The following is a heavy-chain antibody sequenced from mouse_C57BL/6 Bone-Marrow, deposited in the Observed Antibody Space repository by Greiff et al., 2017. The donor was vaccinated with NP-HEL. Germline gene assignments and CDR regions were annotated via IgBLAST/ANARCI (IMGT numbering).Heavy chain of an antibody. CDR1: GFTFSSYG. CDR3: ARHLRYYYGSRYYYAMDY. V-gene: IGHV5-6*01. D-gene: IGHD1-1*01. CDR2: ISSGGSYT. J-gene: IGHJ4*01. Sequence: EVHLVESGGDLVKPGGSLKLSCAASGFTFSSYGMSWVRQTPDKRLEWVATISSGGSYTYYPDGVKGRFTISRDNAKNTLYLQMSSLKSEDTAMYYCARHLRYYYGSRYYYAMDYWGQGTSVTVSS.